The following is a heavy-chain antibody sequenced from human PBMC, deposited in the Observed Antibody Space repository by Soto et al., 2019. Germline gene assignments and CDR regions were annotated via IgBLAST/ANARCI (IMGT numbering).Heavy chain of an antibody. CDR2: IYPGDSDT. V-gene: IGHV5-51*01. Sequence: CRGSGYSFANNWIGWVRQMPGKGLEWVGVIYPGDSDTRYSPSFQGQVTISADKSISTAYLQWSSLKASDAAMYYCASTGYCSSTSCYGVYYYGMDVWGQGTTVTVSS. CDR3: ASTGYCSSTSCYGVYYYGMDV. D-gene: IGHD2-2*01. CDR1: GYSFANNW. J-gene: IGHJ6*02.